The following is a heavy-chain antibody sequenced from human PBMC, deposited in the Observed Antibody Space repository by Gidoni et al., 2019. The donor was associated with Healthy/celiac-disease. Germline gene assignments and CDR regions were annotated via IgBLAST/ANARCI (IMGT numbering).Heavy chain of an antibody. CDR3: ARDRAGYCSGGSCYSSYWYFDL. V-gene: IGHV3-53*01. J-gene: IGHJ2*01. CDR2: ISSGGST. CDR1: GFTVSSTY. Sequence: EVQLVESGGGLIQPGGSLRLSCAASGFTVSSTYMSWVRKAPGKGLEWVSVISSGGSTYYADSVKGRFTISRDNSKNTLYLQMNSLRAEDTAVYYCARDRAGYCSGGSCYSSYWYFDLWGRGTLVTVSS. D-gene: IGHD2-15*01.